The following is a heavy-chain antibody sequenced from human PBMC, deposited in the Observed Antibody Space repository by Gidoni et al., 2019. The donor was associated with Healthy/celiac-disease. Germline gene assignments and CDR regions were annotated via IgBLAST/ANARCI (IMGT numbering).Heavy chain of an antibody. Sequence: QVQLQESGPGLVKPSETLSLTCTVSGGSISSYYWSWIRQPAGKGLEWIGRIYTSGSTNYNPSLKSRVTMSVDTSKNQFSLKLSSVTAADTAVYYCARDEARYSSSWYYYYGMDVWGQGTTVTVSS. CDR3: ARDEARYSSSWYYYYGMDV. CDR2: IYTSGST. J-gene: IGHJ6*02. V-gene: IGHV4-4*07. D-gene: IGHD6-13*01. CDR1: GGSISSYY.